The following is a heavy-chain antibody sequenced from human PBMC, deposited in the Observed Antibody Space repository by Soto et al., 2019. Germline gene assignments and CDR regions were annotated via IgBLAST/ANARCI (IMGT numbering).Heavy chain of an antibody. V-gene: IGHV1-8*01. CDR2: MNPNTGNT. CDR1: GYTFTNYD. CDR3: ARAVRVAVAATSYWFDP. J-gene: IGHJ5*02. Sequence: ASVKVSCKASGYTFTNYDINWVRQATGQGLEWMGWMNPNTGNTGYAQKFQGRVTMTRNTSISTAYMELSSLRSEDTAVYYCARAVRVAVAATSYWFDPWGQGTLVTVSS. D-gene: IGHD6-19*01.